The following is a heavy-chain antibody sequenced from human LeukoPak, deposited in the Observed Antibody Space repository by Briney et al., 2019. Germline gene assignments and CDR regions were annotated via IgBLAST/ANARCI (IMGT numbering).Heavy chain of an antibody. CDR1: GDSISSYY. D-gene: IGHD3-3*01. Sequence: PSETLSLTCTVSGDSISSYYWSWIRQPPGKGLEWIGYIYYSGSTNYNPSLKSRVTISVDTSKNQFSLKLSSVTAADTAVYYCARELRFLEWSPSYMDVWGKGTPVTVSS. CDR2: IYYSGST. CDR3: ARELRFLEWSPSYMDV. J-gene: IGHJ6*03. V-gene: IGHV4-59*01.